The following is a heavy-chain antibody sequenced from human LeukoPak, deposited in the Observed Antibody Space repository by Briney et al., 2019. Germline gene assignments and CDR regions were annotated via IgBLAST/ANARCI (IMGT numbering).Heavy chain of an antibody. V-gene: IGHV1-46*01. CDR1: GYTFTSYY. D-gene: IGHD5-18*01. J-gene: IGHJ4*02. CDR2: INPSGGST. Sequence: ASVKVSCKASGYTFTSYYMHWVRQAPGQGLEWMGIINPSGGSTSYAQKFQGRVTMTRDTSTSTVYMELSSLRSEDTAVYYCARDKEAGRGCSYGPQDYWGQGTLVTVSS. CDR3: ARDKEAGRGCSYGPQDY.